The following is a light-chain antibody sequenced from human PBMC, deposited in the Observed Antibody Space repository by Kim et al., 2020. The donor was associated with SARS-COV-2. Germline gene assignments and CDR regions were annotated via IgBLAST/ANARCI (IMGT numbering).Light chain of an antibody. CDR2: DAS. V-gene: IGKV3-15*01. J-gene: IGKJ1*01. CDR1: QAVSTN. CDR3: QQYDDWPTWT. Sequence: IVMTQSPDTLSVSPGERATLSCWASQAVSTNVAWYQQRPGQGPRLLMYDASTRATDVPARFSGSGSGSDFTLTISSLQSEDFGVYYCQQYDDWPTWTFGQGTKVDIK.